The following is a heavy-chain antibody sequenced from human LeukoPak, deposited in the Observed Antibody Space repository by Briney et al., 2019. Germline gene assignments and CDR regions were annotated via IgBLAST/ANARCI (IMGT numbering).Heavy chain of an antibody. CDR3: AKGGRGNGEVY. J-gene: IGHJ4*02. CDR2: IKQDGSEK. V-gene: IGHV3-7*01. CDR1: GFTFTSYW. Sequence: GSLRLSCAVSGFTFTSYWMNWVRQAPGKGLEWVANIKQDGSEKNYVDSVKGRFTISRDNAKSSLFLQMNDLRAEDTAVYYCAKGGRGNGEVYWGQGTLVTVSS. D-gene: IGHD2-8*01.